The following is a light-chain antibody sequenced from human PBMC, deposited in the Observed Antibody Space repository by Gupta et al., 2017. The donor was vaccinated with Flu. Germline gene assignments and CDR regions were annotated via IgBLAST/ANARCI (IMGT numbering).Light chain of an antibody. CDR2: EVN. CDR3: CSYGGSKF. J-gene: IGLJ2*01. CDR1: SSDVGGYNY. Sequence: GQSAAIFGTGTSSDVGGYNYVSRYQQHPGKAPKIIIYEVNKRPSGVPDRFSGSKAGNTASLTVSGLLAEDEADYYCCSYGGSKFFGGGTKLTVL. V-gene: IGLV2-8*01.